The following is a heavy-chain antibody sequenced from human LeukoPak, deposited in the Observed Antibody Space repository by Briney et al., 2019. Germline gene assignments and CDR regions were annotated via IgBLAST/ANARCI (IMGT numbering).Heavy chain of an antibody. CDR1: GGSFSGYY. CDR2: INHSGST. CDR3: ARENPRRLRFGEKYYYMDV. V-gene: IGHV4-34*01. J-gene: IGHJ6*03. D-gene: IGHD3-10*01. Sequence: PSETLSLTCAVYGGSFSGYYWSWIRQPPRKGLEWIGEINHSGSTNYNPSLKSRVTISVDTSKNQFSLKLSSVTAADTAVYYCARENPRRLRFGEKYYYMDVWGKRTTVTVSS.